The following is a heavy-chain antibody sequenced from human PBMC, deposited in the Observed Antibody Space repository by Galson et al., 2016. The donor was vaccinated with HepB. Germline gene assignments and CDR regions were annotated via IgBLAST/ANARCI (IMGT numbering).Heavy chain of an antibody. CDR1: GFNLGSYI. V-gene: IGHV3-30*04. Sequence: SLRLSCAASGFNLGSYIMYWVRQAPGKGPEWVALISYDGSTTDYTDPAKDRFTVSRDNSKNTLYLQMNGLTTEDTAVYYCARVRGYVDYWGQGTLVIVSS. D-gene: IGHD2-15*01. J-gene: IGHJ4*02. CDR3: ARVRGYVDY. CDR2: ISYDGSTT.